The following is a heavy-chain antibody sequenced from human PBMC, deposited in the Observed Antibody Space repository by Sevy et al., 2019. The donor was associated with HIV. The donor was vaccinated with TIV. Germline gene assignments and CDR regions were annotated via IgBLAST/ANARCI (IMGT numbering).Heavy chain of an antibody. Sequence: GGSLRLSCAASGFTFSSYSMHWVRQAPGKGLEWVSSISSSSTYIYYGDSVKGRFTISRDNAKNSLYLQMNSLRAEDTAVYYCARGPDYYDRSGYYYQWGQGTLVTVSS. CDR2: ISSSSTYI. CDR3: ARGPDYYDRSGYYYQ. CDR1: GFTFSSYS. J-gene: IGHJ4*02. D-gene: IGHD3-22*01. V-gene: IGHV3-21*01.